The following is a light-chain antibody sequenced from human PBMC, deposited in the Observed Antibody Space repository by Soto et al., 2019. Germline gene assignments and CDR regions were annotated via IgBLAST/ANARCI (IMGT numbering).Light chain of an antibody. V-gene: IGKV3-11*01. Sequence: EVVLTQSPASLSLSPGESVTLSCRASQDIGRYLAWYQQKPGQAPRLLIYDASKRATGIPARFSGSGSGTDFFLTISGLEAEDFAVYYCQWRSNWYTFGQGTNLEIK. CDR3: QWRSNWYT. J-gene: IGKJ2*01. CDR1: QDIGRY. CDR2: DAS.